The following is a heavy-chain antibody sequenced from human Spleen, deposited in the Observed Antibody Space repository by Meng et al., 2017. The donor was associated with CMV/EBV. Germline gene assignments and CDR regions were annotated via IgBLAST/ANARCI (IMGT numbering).Heavy chain of an antibody. CDR3: ARVGYSSGWLDSGYFDY. CDR1: GFTFRNNW. Sequence: GESLKISCAASGFTFRNNWMHWVRQAPGKGLEWVSVIFSGGSFTYYADSVKGRFTISRDNAKNSLYLQMNSLRAEDTAVYYCARVGYSSGWLDSGYFDYWGQGTLVTVSS. D-gene: IGHD6-19*01. V-gene: IGHV3-21*01. CDR2: IFSGGSFT. J-gene: IGHJ4*02.